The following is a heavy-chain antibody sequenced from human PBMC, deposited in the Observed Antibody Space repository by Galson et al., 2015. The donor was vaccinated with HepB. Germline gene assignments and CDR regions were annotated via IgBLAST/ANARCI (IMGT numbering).Heavy chain of an antibody. D-gene: IGHD1-1*01. CDR1: GFTFSSYG. CDR3: AREAGQSTTQDY. CDR2: IWYDGSNK. V-gene: IGHV3-33*01. J-gene: IGHJ4*02. Sequence: SLRLSCAASGFTFSSYGFHWVRQTPGKGLEWVAVIWYDGSNKYYADSVRDRFTISRDDSENTLYLQMNSLRAEDTAVYYCAREAGQSTTQDYWGQGTLVTVSS.